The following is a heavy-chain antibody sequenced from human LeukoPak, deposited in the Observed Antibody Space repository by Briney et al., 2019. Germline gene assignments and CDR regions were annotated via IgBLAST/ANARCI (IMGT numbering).Heavy chain of an antibody. J-gene: IGHJ4*02. Sequence: PGGSLRLSCAASGFTVSSNYMSWVRQAPGKGLEWVSVIYSGGSTNYADSVKGRFTISRDNSKNTLYLQMNSLRVEDTAVYYCARLLGGMIVAAYWGQGTLVSVSS. D-gene: IGHD3-22*01. CDR3: ARLLGGMIVAAY. CDR2: IYSGGST. CDR1: GFTVSSNY. V-gene: IGHV3-66*04.